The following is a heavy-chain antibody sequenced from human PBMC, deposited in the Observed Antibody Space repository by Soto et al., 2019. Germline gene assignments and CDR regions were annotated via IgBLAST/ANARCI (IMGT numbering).Heavy chain of an antibody. D-gene: IGHD6-19*01. Sequence: SETLSLTCTVSGGSISSYYWSWIRQPPGKGLEWIGYIYYSGSTNYNPSLKSRVTISVDTSKNQFSLKLSSVTAADTAVYYCASLRIAVAGTQYYYYMDVWGKGTTVTVSS. CDR3: ASLRIAVAGTQYYYYMDV. J-gene: IGHJ6*03. V-gene: IGHV4-59*08. CDR2: IYYSGST. CDR1: GGSISSYY.